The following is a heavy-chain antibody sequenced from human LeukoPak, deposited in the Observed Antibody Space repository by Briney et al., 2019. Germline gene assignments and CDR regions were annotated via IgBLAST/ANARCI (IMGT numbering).Heavy chain of an antibody. CDR2: INPNSGGT. CDR3: ARSITMIVVVIDAFDI. D-gene: IGHD3-22*01. J-gene: IGHJ3*02. Sequence: GASVKVSCKASGGTFSSYAISWVRQAPGQGLEWMGWINPNSGGTNYAQKFQGRVTMTRDTSISTAYMELSRLRSDDTAVYYCARSITMIVVVIDAFDIWGQGTMVTVSS. V-gene: IGHV1-2*02. CDR1: GGTFSSYA.